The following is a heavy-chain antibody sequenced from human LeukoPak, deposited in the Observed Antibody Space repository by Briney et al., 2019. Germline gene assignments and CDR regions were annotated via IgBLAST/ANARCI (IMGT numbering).Heavy chain of an antibody. J-gene: IGHJ4*02. CDR3: ARASRRGVASGVIDY. D-gene: IGHD2-21*01. CDR1: GGSVSSGAYH. Sequence: SETLSLTCTVSGGSVSSGAYHWSWIRQHPGKGLEWVGYIYYSGSTFYNPSLKSRVSISADTSKNRFSLKLSSVIAADTAVYYCARASRRGVASGVIDYWGQGTLVTVSS. CDR2: IYYSGST. V-gene: IGHV4-31*03.